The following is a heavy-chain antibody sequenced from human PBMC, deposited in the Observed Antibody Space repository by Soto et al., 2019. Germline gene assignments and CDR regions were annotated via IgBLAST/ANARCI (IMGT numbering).Heavy chain of an antibody. D-gene: IGHD2-21*01. CDR2: TSSDGGTK. CDR3: AREVVLTEWYFDN. Sequence: QVQLMESGGGVVQPGESLRLSYATSGFTFSGYSMHWFRRAPGKGLEWVAVTSSDGGTKFYADSVKGRFTVSRDNSKNTLYLQMNSLRPEDMAVYYCAREVVLTEWYFDNWGQGILVTVSS. V-gene: IGHV3-30-3*01. CDR1: GFTFSGYS. J-gene: IGHJ4*02.